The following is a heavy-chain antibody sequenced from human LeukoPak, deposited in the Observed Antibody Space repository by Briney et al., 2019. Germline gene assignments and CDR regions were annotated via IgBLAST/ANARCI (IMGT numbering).Heavy chain of an antibody. CDR2: IIPILGIA. Sequence: GASVKVSCKASGGTFSSYAISWVRQAPGQGLEWMGRIIPILGIANYAQKFQGRVTITADKSTSTAYMELSSLRSEDTAVYYCARVAGKGYYYHGMDVWGQGTTVTVSS. J-gene: IGHJ6*02. CDR1: GGTFSSYA. V-gene: IGHV1-69*10. CDR3: ARVAGKGYYYHGMDV. D-gene: IGHD1-1*01.